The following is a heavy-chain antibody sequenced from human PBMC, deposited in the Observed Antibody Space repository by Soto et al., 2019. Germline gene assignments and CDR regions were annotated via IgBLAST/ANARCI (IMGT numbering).Heavy chain of an antibody. V-gene: IGHV4-39*01. CDR1: GGSISRSSYY. D-gene: IGHD1-1*01. CDR3: ARHDWNGVDY. CDR2: IYYSGST. J-gene: IGHJ4*02. Sequence: QLQLQESGPGLVKPSETLSLTCTVSGGSISRSSYYWGWIRQPPGKGLEWIGSIYYSGSTYYNPSLKSRVTISVDTPKNQFSLKLSSVTAADTAVYYCARHDWNGVDYWGQGTLVTVSS.